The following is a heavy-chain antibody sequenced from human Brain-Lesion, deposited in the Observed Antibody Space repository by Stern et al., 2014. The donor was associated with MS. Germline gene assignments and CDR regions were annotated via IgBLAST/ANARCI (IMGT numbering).Heavy chain of an antibody. V-gene: IGHV1-24*01. J-gene: IGHJ4*02. D-gene: IGHD1-26*01. CDR3: ATLSPGAGGNYYRHFDY. CDR2: FDPEDGET. CDR1: GYTLTELS. Sequence: VQLVQSGAEVKKPGASVKVSCKVSGYTLTELSMHWVRQAPRKGLEWMGGFDPEDGETIYAQKFQGRVTMTEDTSTDTAYMDLSSLISEHTAVYYCATLSPGAGGNYYRHFDYWGQGTLVTVSS.